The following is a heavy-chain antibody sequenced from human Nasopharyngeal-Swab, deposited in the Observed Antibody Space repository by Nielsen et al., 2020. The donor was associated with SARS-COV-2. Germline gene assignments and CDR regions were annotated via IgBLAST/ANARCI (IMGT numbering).Heavy chain of an antibody. D-gene: IGHD1-14*01. CDR3: AKGRNPIY. J-gene: IGHJ4*02. CDR2: ISYDGSTT. Sequence: GGSLRLSCAASGFTFSSYGMHWVRQAPGKGLEWVSVISYDGSTTYYADSVKGRFTISRDNSKNTLYLRMNSLRAEDTAVYYCAKGRNPIYWGQGTLVTVSS. CDR1: GFTFSSYG. V-gene: IGHV3-30*18.